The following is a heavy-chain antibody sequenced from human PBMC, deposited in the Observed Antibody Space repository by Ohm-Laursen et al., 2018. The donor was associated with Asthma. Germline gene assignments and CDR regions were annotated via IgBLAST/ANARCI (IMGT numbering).Heavy chain of an antibody. CDR3: AKLDAGDPHPDAFDI. J-gene: IGHJ3*02. CDR2: ISGSGGST. CDR1: AFISSSPD. Sequence: SLRLSCAPSAFISSSPDMNWVRQPTGGGLEWVSAISGSGGSTYYADSVKGRFTISRDNSKNTLYLQMNSLRAEDTAVYYCAKLDAGDPHPDAFDIWGQGTMVTVSS. V-gene: IGHV3-23*01. D-gene: IGHD3-16*01.